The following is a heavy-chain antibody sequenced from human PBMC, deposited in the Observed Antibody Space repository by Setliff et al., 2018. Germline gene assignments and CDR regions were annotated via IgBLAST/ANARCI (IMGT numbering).Heavy chain of an antibody. CDR1: GGSFSSYG. D-gene: IGHD5-12*01. Sequence: KVSCKASGGSFSSYGITWVRQAPGQGLEWMGGTIPMFGTTNYAQKFQGRVTIITDESTSTAYMELSSLRSEDTAVYYCARDSGVARIRKTAFDYWGQGTLVTVS. V-gene: IGHV1-69*05. CDR3: ARDSGVARIRKTAFDY. CDR2: TIPMFGTT. J-gene: IGHJ4*02.